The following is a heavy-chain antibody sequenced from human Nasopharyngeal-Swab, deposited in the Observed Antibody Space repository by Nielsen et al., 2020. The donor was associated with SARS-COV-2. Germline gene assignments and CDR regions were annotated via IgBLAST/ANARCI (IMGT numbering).Heavy chain of an antibody. CDR2: INRSGGST. CDR3: ARISSSGPGGDSFDY. J-gene: IGHJ4*02. V-gene: IGHV1-46*01. Sequence: WVRQPPGQGLEWLGIINRSGGSTSYAHKIQGRVTMTRDTSTSTFYIELSSLRSKDTAVYSCARISSSGPGGDSFDYWGQGTLVTVSS. D-gene: IGHD3-22*01.